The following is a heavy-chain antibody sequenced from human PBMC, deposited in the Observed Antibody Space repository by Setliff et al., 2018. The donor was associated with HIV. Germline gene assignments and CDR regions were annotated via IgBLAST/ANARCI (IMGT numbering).Heavy chain of an antibody. CDR1: GGSITSADYY. CDR3: ARRKGGYGLDV. V-gene: IGHV4-61*02. Sequence: KPSETLSLTCTVSGGSITSADYYWTWIRQPAGKGLEWIGRFSVPGTTNYGPSFKSRLTIWVDMSKNQFSLKLTSVTAADTAVYYCARRKGGYGLDVWGQGITVTVSS. CDR2: FSVPGTT. J-gene: IGHJ6*02. D-gene: IGHD3-16*01.